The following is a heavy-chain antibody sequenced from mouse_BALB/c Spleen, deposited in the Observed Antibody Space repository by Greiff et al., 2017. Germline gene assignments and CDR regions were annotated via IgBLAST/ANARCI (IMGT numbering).Heavy chain of an antibody. Sequence: VKLMESGPGLVAPSQSLSITCTVSGFSLTSYGVHWVRQPPGKGLEWLGVIWAGGSTNYNSALMSRLSISKDNSKSQVFLKMNSLQTDDTAMYYCARDYYGSSSYYYAMDYWGQGTSVTVSS. CDR3: ARDYYGSSSYYYAMDY. V-gene: IGHV2-9*02. D-gene: IGHD1-1*01. CDR1: GFSLTSYG. J-gene: IGHJ4*01. CDR2: IWAGGST.